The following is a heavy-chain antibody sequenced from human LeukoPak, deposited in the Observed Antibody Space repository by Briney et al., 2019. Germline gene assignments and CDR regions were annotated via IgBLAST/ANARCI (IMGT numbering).Heavy chain of an antibody. Sequence: SETLSLTCTVSGGSISSSSYFWAWIRQPPGMGLEWIGNIYYSGSTYYNPSLQSRVTISVDTSKNQFSLKLNSVTAADTAVYYCARDHFRVGCSTTSCYGVDPWGQGTLVTVSS. J-gene: IGHJ5*02. CDR2: IYYSGST. D-gene: IGHD2-2*01. CDR3: ARDHFRVGCSTTSCYGVDP. V-gene: IGHV4-39*07. CDR1: GGSISSSSYF.